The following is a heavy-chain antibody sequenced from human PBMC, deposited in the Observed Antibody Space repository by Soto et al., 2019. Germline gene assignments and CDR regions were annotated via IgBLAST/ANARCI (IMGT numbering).Heavy chain of an antibody. CDR1: GFTFSIYG. CDR2: MSYDGSKK. V-gene: IGHV3-30*18. CDR3: AKTERDYYYYYGMDV. Sequence: GSLRLSCAASGFTFSIYGMYWVRQAPGKGLEWVAVMSYDGSKKSYADSVKGRFTISRDNSKNTLYLQMDSLRPEDTALYYCAKTERDYYYYYGMDVWGQGTTVTVSS. J-gene: IGHJ6*01.